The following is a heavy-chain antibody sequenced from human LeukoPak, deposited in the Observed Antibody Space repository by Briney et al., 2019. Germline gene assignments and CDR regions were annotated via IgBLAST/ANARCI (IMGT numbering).Heavy chain of an antibody. CDR3: TSPGTPTLYYYYYYMDV. CDR2: IRGKANSYAT. V-gene: IGHV3-73*01. J-gene: IGHJ6*03. CDR1: GFTFSGSA. D-gene: IGHD3-10*01. Sequence: GGSLKLSCAASGFTFSGSAMHWVRPASGKGLEWVGRIRGKANSYATAYAASVKGRFTISRDDSKNTAYLQMNSLKTEDTAVYYCTSPGTPTLYYYYYYMDVWGKGTTVTVSS.